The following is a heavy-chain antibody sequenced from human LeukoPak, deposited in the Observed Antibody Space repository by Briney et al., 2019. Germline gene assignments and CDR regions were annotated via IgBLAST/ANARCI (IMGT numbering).Heavy chain of an antibody. CDR2: IWYDGSNK. CDR1: GFTFSSYG. V-gene: IGHV3-33*06. J-gene: IGHJ4*02. CDR3: AKDLFAVAGTQYYFDY. D-gene: IGHD6-19*01. Sequence: GRSLRLSCAASGFTFSSYGMHWVRQAPGKGLEWVAVIWYDGSNKYYADSVKGRFTISRDNSKNTLHLQMNSLRAEDTAVYYCAKDLFAVAGTQYYFDYWGQGTLVTVSS.